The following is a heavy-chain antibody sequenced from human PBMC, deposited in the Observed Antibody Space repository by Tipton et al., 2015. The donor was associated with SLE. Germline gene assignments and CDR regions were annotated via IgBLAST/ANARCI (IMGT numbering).Heavy chain of an antibody. CDR3: ARLTANFRGFGY. D-gene: IGHD3-16*01. Sequence: LRLSCAVSGYSIRKDYYWGWIRQPAGKGLEWIGQIYTTGTTTYSPPLKSRVTISIDTSRNQFSLRLSSVTAADTALYYCARLTANFRGFGYWGQGRLVTVSS. J-gene: IGHJ4*02. CDR1: GYSIRKDYY. V-gene: IGHV4-59*10. CDR2: IYTTGTT.